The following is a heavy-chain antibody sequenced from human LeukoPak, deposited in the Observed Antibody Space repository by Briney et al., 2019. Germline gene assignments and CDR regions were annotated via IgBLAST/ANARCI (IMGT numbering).Heavy chain of an antibody. CDR2: IYYSGST. Sequence: SETLSLTCTVSGGSISSHYWSWIRQPPGKGLEWIGYIYYSGSTNYNPSLKSRVTISVDTSKNQFSLKLSSVTAADTAVYYCARVPIIPTYNYDSSEPYYFDYWGQGTLVTVSS. J-gene: IGHJ4*02. CDR3: ARVPIIPTYNYDSSEPYYFDY. CDR1: GGSISSHY. D-gene: IGHD3-22*01. V-gene: IGHV4-59*11.